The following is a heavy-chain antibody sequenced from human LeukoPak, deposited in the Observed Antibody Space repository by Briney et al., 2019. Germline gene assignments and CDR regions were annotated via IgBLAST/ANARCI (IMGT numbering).Heavy chain of an antibody. Sequence: PSETLSLTCAVYGGSFSGYYWSWIRQPPGKGLEWIGEINHSGSTNYNPSLKSRVTISVDKSKNQFSLKLSSVTAADTAVYYCARGPGVRGVITDYWGQGTLVTVSS. D-gene: IGHD3-10*01. CDR2: INHSGST. CDR1: GGSFSGYY. V-gene: IGHV4-34*01. CDR3: ARGPGVRGVITDY. J-gene: IGHJ4*02.